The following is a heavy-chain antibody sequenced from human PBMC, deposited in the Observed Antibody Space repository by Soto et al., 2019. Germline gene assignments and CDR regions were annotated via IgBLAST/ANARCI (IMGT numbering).Heavy chain of an antibody. CDR1: GGSISSGGYY. CDR2: IYYSGST. V-gene: IGHV4-31*03. Sequence: SETLSLTCTVSGGSISSGGYYWSWIRQHPGKGLEWIGYIYYSGSTYYNPSLKSRVTISVDTSKNQFSLKLSSVTAADTAVYYCARVRSSGYHFDYWGQGTLVTVPS. D-gene: IGHD3-22*01. CDR3: ARVRSSGYHFDY. J-gene: IGHJ4*02.